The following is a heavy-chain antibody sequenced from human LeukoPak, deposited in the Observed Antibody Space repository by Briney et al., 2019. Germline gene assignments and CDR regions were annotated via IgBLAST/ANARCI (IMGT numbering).Heavy chain of an antibody. J-gene: IGHJ4*02. CDR2: INSDGSST. V-gene: IGHV3-74*01. CDR3: ARATTYDFWSGYLYYFDY. D-gene: IGHD3-3*01. CDR1: GFTFSSYC. Sequence: GGSLRLSCAASGFTFSSYCMHWVRQAPGKGLVWVSRINSDGSSTSYADSVKGRFTISRDNAKNTLYLQMNSLRAEDTAVYYCARATTYDFWSGYLYYFDYWGQGTLVTVSS.